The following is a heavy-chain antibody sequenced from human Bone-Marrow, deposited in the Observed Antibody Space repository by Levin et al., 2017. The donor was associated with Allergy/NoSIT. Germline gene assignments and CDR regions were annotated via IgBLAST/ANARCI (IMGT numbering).Heavy chain of an antibody. CDR3: ATIHRDAYNVDY. D-gene: IGHD5-24*01. CDR2: ISSSSTTI. J-gene: IGHJ4*02. V-gene: IGHV3-48*01. CDR1: GFTFNTYS. Sequence: GGSLRLSCAASGFTFNTYSMNWVRQAPGKGLEWLSYISSSSTTIDYADSVKGRFTVSRDNVKNSLYLQMNSLRVEDTAVYYCATIHRDAYNVDYWGQGTLVTVSS.